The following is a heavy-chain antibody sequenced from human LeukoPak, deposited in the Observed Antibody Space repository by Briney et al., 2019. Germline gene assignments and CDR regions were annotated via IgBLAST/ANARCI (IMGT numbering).Heavy chain of an antibody. CDR3: ARDAGDCSSTSCYTGDYFDY. Sequence: GRSLRLSCAASGFTFSSYGMHWVRRAPGKGLEWVAVIWYDGSNKYYADSVKGRFTISRDNSKNTLYLQMNSLRAEDTAVYYCARDAGDCSSTSCYTGDYFDYWGQGTLVTVSS. CDR2: IWYDGSNK. V-gene: IGHV3-33*01. J-gene: IGHJ4*02. CDR1: GFTFSSYG. D-gene: IGHD2-2*02.